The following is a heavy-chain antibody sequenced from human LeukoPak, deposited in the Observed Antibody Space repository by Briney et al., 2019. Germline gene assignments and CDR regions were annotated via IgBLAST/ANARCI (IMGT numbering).Heavy chain of an antibody. D-gene: IGHD2-2*01. Sequence: GGSLRLSCAVSGFTFSDYYMSWIRQAPGKGLEWVSYISSSGSTIYYADSVKGRFTISRDNAKNSLYLQMNSLRAEDTAVYYCAREGLVVPAAIVYWGQGTLVTVST. CDR2: ISSSGSTI. J-gene: IGHJ4*02. CDR1: GFTFSDYY. V-gene: IGHV3-11*01. CDR3: AREGLVVPAAIVY.